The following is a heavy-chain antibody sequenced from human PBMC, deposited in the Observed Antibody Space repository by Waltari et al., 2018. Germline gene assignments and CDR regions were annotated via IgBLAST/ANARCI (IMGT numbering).Heavy chain of an antibody. CDR2: INHSGST. CDR3: ARGGSGYYILRVDYFDY. V-gene: IGHV4-34*01. Sequence: QVQLQQWGAGLLKPSETLSLTCAVHGGSFSGYYLSWTRQTPRKGLEWIEEINHSGSTNYNPSLKSRVTISVDTSKNQFSLKLSSVTAADTAVYYCARGGSGYYILRVDYFDYWGQGTLVTVSS. D-gene: IGHD3-3*01. J-gene: IGHJ4*02. CDR1: GGSFSGYY.